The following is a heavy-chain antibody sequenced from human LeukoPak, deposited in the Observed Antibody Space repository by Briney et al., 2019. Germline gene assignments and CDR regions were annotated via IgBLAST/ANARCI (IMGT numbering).Heavy chain of an antibody. Sequence: GGSLRLSCAASGFTFSSYGMHWVRQAPGKGLEWVAFIRYDGSNKYYADSVKGRFTISRDNSKNTLYLQMNSLRAEDTAVYYCAKERSRLGGSGWPYYYYGMDVWGQGTTVTVSS. V-gene: IGHV3-30*02. CDR1: GFTFSSYG. J-gene: IGHJ6*02. D-gene: IGHD6-19*01. CDR2: IRYDGSNK. CDR3: AKERSRLGGSGWPYYYYGMDV.